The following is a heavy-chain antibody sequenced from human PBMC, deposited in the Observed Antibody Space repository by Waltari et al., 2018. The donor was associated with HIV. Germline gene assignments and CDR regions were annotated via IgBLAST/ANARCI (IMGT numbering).Heavy chain of an antibody. V-gene: IGHV3-30*04. CDR3: ARARYSSGWYGTN. CDR1: GFTFSSYA. CDR2: ISYDGSNK. Sequence: QVQLVESGGGVVQPGRSLRLSCAASGFTFSSYAMHWVRQAPGKGLEWVAVISYDGSNKYYADSVKGRFTISRDNSKNTLYLQMNSLRAEDTAVYYCARARYSSGWYGTNWGQGTLVTVSS. J-gene: IGHJ4*02. D-gene: IGHD6-19*01.